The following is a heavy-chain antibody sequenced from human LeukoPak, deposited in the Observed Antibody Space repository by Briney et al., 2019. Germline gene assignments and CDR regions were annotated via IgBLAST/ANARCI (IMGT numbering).Heavy chain of an antibody. CDR3: ASTHLYYGSGGYSYYFDY. V-gene: IGHV4-59*01. J-gene: IGHJ4*02. CDR2: IYYSGST. CDR1: GGSISSYY. D-gene: IGHD3-10*01. Sequence: SETLSLTCTVSGGSISSYYWSWIRQPPGKGLEWIGYIYYSGSTNYNPSLKSRVTISVDTSKNQFSLKLSSVTAADTAVYYCASTHLYYGSGGYSYYFDYWGQGTLVTVSS.